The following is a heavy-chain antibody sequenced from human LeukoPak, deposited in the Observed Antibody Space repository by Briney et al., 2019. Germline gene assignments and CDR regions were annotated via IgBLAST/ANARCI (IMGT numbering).Heavy chain of an antibody. V-gene: IGHV1-69*05. D-gene: IGHD6-13*01. Sequence: ASVKVSCKASGGTFSSYAISWVRQAPGQGLEWMGGIIPIFGTANYAQKFQGRVTITTDESTSTAYMELSSLRSEDTAVYYCARGGSILFFPHAFDIWGQGTMVTVSS. CDR1: GGTFSSYA. J-gene: IGHJ3*02. CDR2: IIPIFGTA. CDR3: ARGGSILFFPHAFDI.